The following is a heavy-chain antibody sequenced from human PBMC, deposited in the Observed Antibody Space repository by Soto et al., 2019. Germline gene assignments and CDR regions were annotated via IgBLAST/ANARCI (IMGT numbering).Heavy chain of an antibody. D-gene: IGHD3-16*02. J-gene: IGHJ4*02. CDR3: ARETSYDYVWGSYRPFDY. Sequence: QVQLVESGGGVVQPGRSLRLSCAASGFTFSSYAMHWVRQAPGKGLEWVAVISYDGSNKYYADSVKGRFTISRDNSKNTLYLHMNSLRAEDTAVYYCARETSYDYVWGSYRPFDYWGQGTLVTVSS. CDR2: ISYDGSNK. V-gene: IGHV3-30-3*01. CDR1: GFTFSSYA.